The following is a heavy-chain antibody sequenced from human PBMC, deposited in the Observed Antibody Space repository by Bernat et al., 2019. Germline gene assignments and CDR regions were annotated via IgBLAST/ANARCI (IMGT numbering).Heavy chain of an antibody. CDR3: AAAGLDY. CDR1: GFTFSSYG. Sequence: QVQLVESGGGVVQPGRSLRLSCAASGFTFSSYGMHWVRQAQGKGLEWVAVISYDGSNKYYADSVKGRFTISRDNSKNTLYLQMNSLRAEDTAVYYCAAAGLDYWGQGTLVTVSS. CDR2: ISYDGSNK. D-gene: IGHD6-13*01. V-gene: IGHV3-30*03. J-gene: IGHJ4*02.